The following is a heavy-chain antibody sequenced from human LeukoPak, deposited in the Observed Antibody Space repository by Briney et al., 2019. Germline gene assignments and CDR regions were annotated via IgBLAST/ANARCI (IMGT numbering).Heavy chain of an antibody. CDR2: ISYDGSNK. CDR3: ARGASGYCSGGSCYQQIDY. V-gene: IGHV3-30*04. CDR1: GFTFSSYA. Sequence: GGSLRLSCAASGFTFSSYAMHWVRQAPGKGLEGVAVISYDGSNKYYADSVKGRFTISRDNSKNTLYLQMNSLRAEDTAVYYCARGASGYCSGGSCYQQIDYWGQGTLVTVSS. J-gene: IGHJ4*02. D-gene: IGHD2-15*01.